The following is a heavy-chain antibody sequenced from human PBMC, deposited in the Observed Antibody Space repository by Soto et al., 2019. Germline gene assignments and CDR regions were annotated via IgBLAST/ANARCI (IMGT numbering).Heavy chain of an antibody. D-gene: IGHD2-15*01. V-gene: IGHV3-72*01. CDR3: AREHRSGTYYYGMDV. Sequence: EVQLVESGGALVQPGGSLRLSCAASGFIFSDHYMDWVRQAPGKGLEWVGRSKNKAKSYTTEYAASVKGRFTISRDDSENSLYLQMNSLKTDDTAVYYCAREHRSGTYYYGMDVWGQGTTVTVSS. CDR2: SKNKAKSYTT. J-gene: IGHJ6*02. CDR1: GFIFSDHY.